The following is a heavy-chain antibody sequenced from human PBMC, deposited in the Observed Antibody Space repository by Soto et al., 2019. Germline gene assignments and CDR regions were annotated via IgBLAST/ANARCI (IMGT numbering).Heavy chain of an antibody. CDR2: IYWDDDK. CDR3: AHRRAYCSGGSCYSIWFDP. CDR1: GFSLSTSGVG. V-gene: IGHV2-5*02. D-gene: IGHD2-15*01. J-gene: IGHJ5*02. Sequence: QITLKESGPTLVKPTQTLTLTCTFSGFSLSTSGVGVGWIRQPPGKALEWLALIYWDDDKRYSPSLKSRLTITKDTXXNXVGXTMTNMDPVDTATYYCAHRRAYCSGGSCYSIWFDPWGQGTLVTVSS.